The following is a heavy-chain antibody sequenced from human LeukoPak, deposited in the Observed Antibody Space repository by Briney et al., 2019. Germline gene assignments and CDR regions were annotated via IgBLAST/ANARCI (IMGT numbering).Heavy chain of an antibody. CDR1: GASIDSHSW. J-gene: IGHJ4*02. CDR3: AYNRNFALDN. D-gene: IGHD1-14*01. CDR2: IYHSGGA. Sequence: NPSETLSLTCAVSGASIDSHSWWSWVRQPLGKGLEWIGEIYHSGGANYKPSLKSRVTMSVDTSKNHFSLKLTSVTAADTAVYYCAYNRNFALDNWGQGTLVTVSS. V-gene: IGHV4/OR15-8*01.